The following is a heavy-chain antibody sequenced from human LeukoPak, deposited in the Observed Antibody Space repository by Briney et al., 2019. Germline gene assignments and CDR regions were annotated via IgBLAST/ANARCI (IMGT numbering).Heavy chain of an antibody. CDR1: GYTFTSYY. V-gene: IGHV1-46*01. CDR3: ARGPGPSGGPFDY. J-gene: IGHJ4*02. Sequence: ASVKVSCKASGYTFTSYYMHWVRQAPGQGLEWMGIINPSGGSTSYAQKFQGRVTITADESTSTAYMELSSLRSEDTAVYYCARGPGPSGGPFDYWGQGTLVTVSS. D-gene: IGHD1-26*01. CDR2: INPSGGST.